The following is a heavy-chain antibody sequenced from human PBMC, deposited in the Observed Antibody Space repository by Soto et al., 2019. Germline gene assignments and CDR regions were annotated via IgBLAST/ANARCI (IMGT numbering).Heavy chain of an antibody. CDR2: ISSSSSYT. Sequence: GGSLRLSCAASGFTFSDYYMSWIRQAPGKGLEWVSYISSSSSYTNYADSVKGRFTISRDNAKNSLYLQMNSLSAEDTAVYYCARVLIVGASNWFDPWGQRTLVTVS. CDR3: ARVLIVGASNWFDP. V-gene: IGHV3-11*06. J-gene: IGHJ5*02. D-gene: IGHD1-26*01. CDR1: GFTFSDYY.